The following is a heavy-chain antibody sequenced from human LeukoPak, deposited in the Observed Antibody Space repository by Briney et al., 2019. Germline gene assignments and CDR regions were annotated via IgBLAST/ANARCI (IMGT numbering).Heavy chain of an antibody. V-gene: IGHV4-34*01. D-gene: IGHD3-3*01. CDR3: ARSPAGAYSDFGLTVYYCYMDV. CDR1: GGSFSDYY. Sequence: SETLSLTCAVYGGSFSDYYWSWIRQPPGKGLEWSGEINQSGSTNYNPSLESRVTISLDASTNQFSLKVSSVTAADTAVYYCARSPAGAYSDFGLTVYYCYMDVWGKGTAVTVSS. CDR2: INQSGST. J-gene: IGHJ6*03.